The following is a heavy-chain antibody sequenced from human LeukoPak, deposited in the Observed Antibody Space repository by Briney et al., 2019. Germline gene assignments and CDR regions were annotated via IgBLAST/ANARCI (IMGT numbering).Heavy chain of an antibody. CDR3: ARGSSPPDY. D-gene: IGHD6-13*01. CDR1: GFTFSDYH. Sequence: GGSLRLSCAASGFTFSDYHMTWIRQAPGKGLEWVSDISGRGRSIYHADSVKGRFTISRDNAKNSLYLQLNSLRVEDTAVYYCARGSSPPDYWGQGTLVTVSS. J-gene: IGHJ4*02. V-gene: IGHV3-11*01. CDR2: ISGRGRSI.